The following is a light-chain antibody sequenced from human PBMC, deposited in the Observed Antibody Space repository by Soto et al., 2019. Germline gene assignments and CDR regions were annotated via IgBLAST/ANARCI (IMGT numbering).Light chain of an antibody. J-gene: IGLJ3*02. CDR1: SGDVGVYNF. V-gene: IGLV2-11*01. Sequence: QSVLTQPRSVSGSPGQSVTISCTGTSGDVGVYNFVSWYQQHPGNAPKLMIYDVIKRPSGVPDRFSGSKSGNTASLTISGLQAEDEADYYCCSYAGSYTCPWVFGGGTKLTVL. CDR3: CSYAGSYTCPWV. CDR2: DVI.